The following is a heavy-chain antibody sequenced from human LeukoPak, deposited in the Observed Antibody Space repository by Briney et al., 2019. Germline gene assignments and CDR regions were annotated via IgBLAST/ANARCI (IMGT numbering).Heavy chain of an antibody. J-gene: IGHJ4*02. CDR2: ISRSGSTK. Sequence: GGSLRLSCAASGFTFSDYNMRWIRQAPGKGLEWVSSISRSGSTKYYADSVKGRFTISRDNAKNSLFLQMNSLRAEDTAVYYCAKVRGYYDSMHFDYWGQGTLVTVSS. V-gene: IGHV3-11*01. D-gene: IGHD3-22*01. CDR3: AKVRGYYDSMHFDY. CDR1: GFTFSDYN.